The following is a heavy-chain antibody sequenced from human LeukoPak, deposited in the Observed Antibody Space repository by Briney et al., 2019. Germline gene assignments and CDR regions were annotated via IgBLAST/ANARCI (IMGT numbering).Heavy chain of an antibody. J-gene: IGHJ5*02. Sequence: SQTLSLTCAVSGDSVSSNSATWNWIRQSPSRGLEWLGRTYYRSKWSNNYAVSVKSRITINSDTSKNQFSLHLNSVTPEDTAVYYCARGDQWLETWGQGTLVTVSS. CDR3: ARGDQWLET. D-gene: IGHD6-19*01. CDR2: TYYRSKWSN. CDR1: GDSVSSNSAT. V-gene: IGHV6-1*01.